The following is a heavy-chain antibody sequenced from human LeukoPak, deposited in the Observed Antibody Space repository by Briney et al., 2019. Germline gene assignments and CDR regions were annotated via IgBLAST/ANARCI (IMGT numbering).Heavy chain of an antibody. CDR1: GGTFHSHA. V-gene: IGHV1-69*04. CDR2: IIPLFGVT. Sequence: SVKVSCKASGGTFHSHAISWVRQAPGQGLEWMGRIIPLFGVTNYAQRFHGRVTLTADKSTNTVYMQLTSLRFEGTAVFYCASRAYCSGHTCPSDAFDIWGQGTMVTVSS. J-gene: IGHJ3*02. CDR3: ASRAYCSGHTCPSDAFDI. D-gene: IGHD2-21*01.